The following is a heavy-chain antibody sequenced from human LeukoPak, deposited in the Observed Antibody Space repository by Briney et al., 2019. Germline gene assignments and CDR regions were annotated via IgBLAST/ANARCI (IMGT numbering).Heavy chain of an antibody. CDR1: RYSFTGYY. CDR3: ASLGLPAANFDC. J-gene: IGHJ4*02. Sequence: ASVKVSCKPSRYSFTGYYMYWVRPAPGQGLEWMGWTNPNSGGTNYAQKLQGRVTMTRDTSLSTAYMELSRLRSDDPALYYCASLGLPAANFDCWGQGTLVTVSS. D-gene: IGHD2-2*01. V-gene: IGHV1-2*02. CDR2: TNPNSGGT.